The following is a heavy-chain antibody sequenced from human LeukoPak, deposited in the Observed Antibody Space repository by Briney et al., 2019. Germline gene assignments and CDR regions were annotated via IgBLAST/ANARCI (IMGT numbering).Heavy chain of an antibody. D-gene: IGHD6-13*01. Sequence: SETLSLTCTVSGGSISISTYYWAWIRQPPGKGLEWVGSIYNRGSTYYNPSLKSRVTISVDTSKNQFPLKLSSVTAADTAVYYCARPLAASGKSDWFDPWGQGTLVTVSS. V-gene: IGHV4-39*01. CDR2: IYNRGST. CDR1: GGSISISTYY. J-gene: IGHJ5*02. CDR3: ARPLAASGKSDWFDP.